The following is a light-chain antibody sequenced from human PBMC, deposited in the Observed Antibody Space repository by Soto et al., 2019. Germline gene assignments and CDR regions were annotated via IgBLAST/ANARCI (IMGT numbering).Light chain of an antibody. J-gene: IGKJ2*01. CDR1: QSVSSSY. CDR3: QQFGSSHYT. Sequence: EIVLTQSPGTLSLSPGERATLSCRASQSVSSSYLAWYQQKPGQSPRLVIYGASTRATGIPARFSGSGSGTEFTLTISRLEPEDSAVYSCQQFGSSHYTFGPGTKLEIK. V-gene: IGKV3-20*01. CDR2: GAS.